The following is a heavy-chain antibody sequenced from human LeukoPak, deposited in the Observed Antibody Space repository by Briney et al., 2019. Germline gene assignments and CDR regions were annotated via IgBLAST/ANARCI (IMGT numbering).Heavy chain of an antibody. V-gene: IGHV3-30*03. CDR3: ARGRTASSGWYIFGY. CDR2: ISYDGSNK. J-gene: IGHJ4*02. D-gene: IGHD6-19*01. CDR1: GFTFSSYG. Sequence: GGSLRLSCAASGFTFSSYGMHWVRQAPGKGLEWVAVISYDGSNKYYADSVKGRFTISRDNSKNTLYLQMNSLRAEDTAVYYCARGRTASSGWYIFGYWGQGTLVTVSS.